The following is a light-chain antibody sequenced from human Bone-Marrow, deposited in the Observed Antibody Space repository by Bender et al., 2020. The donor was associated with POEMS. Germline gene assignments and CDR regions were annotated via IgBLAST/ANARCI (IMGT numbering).Light chain of an antibody. Sequence: QSALAQPASVSGSPGQSITISCTGTSSDVGSYKLVSWYQQRPGKAPKLMIYEVTKRPSGVPDRFSGSKSGKTASLTVSGLQAEDEADYYCSSYAGSNNMVFGGGTKLTVL. CDR1: SSDVGSYKL. V-gene: IGLV2-8*01. J-gene: IGLJ2*01. CDR2: EVT. CDR3: SSYAGSNNMV.